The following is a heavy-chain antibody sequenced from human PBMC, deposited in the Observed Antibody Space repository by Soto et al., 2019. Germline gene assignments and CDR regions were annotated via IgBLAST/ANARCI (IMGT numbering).Heavy chain of an antibody. CDR1: GDSVSSNSAT. Sequence: PSQTLSLTCAISGDSVSSNSATWNWIRQSPSRGLEWLGRTYYRSKWYNDYAVSVKSRITVNPDTSKNQFSLQLNSVTPEDTAVYYCARSGLARGPPAAYMDAWGKGTTGTVSS. CDR2: TYYRSKWYN. J-gene: IGHJ6*03. D-gene: IGHD2-15*01. V-gene: IGHV6-1*01. CDR3: ARSGLARGPPAAYMDA.